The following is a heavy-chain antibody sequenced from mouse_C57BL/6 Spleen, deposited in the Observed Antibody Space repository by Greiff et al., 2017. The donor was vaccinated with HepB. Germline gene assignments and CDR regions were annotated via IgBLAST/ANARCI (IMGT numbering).Heavy chain of an antibody. D-gene: IGHD3-3*01. CDR3: AREGQGTY. Sequence: QVQLQQPGAELVKPGASVKLSCKASGYTFTSYWMQWVKQRPGQGLEWIGEIDPSDSYTNYNQKFKGKATLTVDTSSSTAYMQLSSLTSEDSAVYYCAREGQGTYWGQGTSVTVSS. J-gene: IGHJ4*01. V-gene: IGHV1-50*01. CDR2: IDPSDSYT. CDR1: GYTFTSYW.